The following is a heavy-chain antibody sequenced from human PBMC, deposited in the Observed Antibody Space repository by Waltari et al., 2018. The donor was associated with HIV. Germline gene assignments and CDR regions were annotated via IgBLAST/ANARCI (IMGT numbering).Heavy chain of an antibody. CDR3: ARVGYSGSYFGDYFDF. V-gene: IGHV4-4*02. J-gene: IGHJ4*01. Sequence: QVQLQESGPGLMKPSGTLSLTCAVSGGSISSGNWWSWVRQPPGEGLEWIGEIYHTGSTNYNPSIKSRVTISVDKSKNHFSLKLSSVTAADTAVYYCARVGYSGSYFGDYFDFWGHGTLVIVSS. D-gene: IGHD1-26*01. CDR2: IYHTGST. CDR1: GGSISSGNW.